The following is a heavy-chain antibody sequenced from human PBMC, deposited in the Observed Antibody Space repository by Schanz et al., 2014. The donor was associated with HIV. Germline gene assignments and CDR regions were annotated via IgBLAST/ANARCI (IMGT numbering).Heavy chain of an antibody. CDR1: GGTSNSYD. V-gene: IGHV1-69*01. CDR2: IIPMFETT. Sequence: QVQLVQSGAEVRKPGSSVQFSCQASGGTSNSYDFSWVRQAPGQGLEWMGGIIPMFETTHYAQRFRARLTVTADDSTNTAYMELRSLRSEDTAIYFCVTERRTSIFGPLITVEHWGQGTLLTVSS. CDR3: VTERRTSIFGPLITVEH. D-gene: IGHD3-3*01. J-gene: IGHJ4*02.